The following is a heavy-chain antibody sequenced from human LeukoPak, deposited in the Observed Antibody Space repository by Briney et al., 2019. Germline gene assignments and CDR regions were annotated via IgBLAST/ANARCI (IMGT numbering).Heavy chain of an antibody. CDR3: ARDSEYYYDSSGYYAGAFDI. Sequence: GGSLRLSCAASGFTFSNYWMSWVRQAQGKGLEWVANINQDGSEEHYVDSVKGRFTVSRDNAKNSLSLQMNSLRAEDTAVYYCARDSEYYYDSSGYYAGAFDIWGQGTMVTVSS. CDR1: GFTFSNYW. CDR2: INQDGSEE. D-gene: IGHD3-22*01. J-gene: IGHJ3*02. V-gene: IGHV3-7*01.